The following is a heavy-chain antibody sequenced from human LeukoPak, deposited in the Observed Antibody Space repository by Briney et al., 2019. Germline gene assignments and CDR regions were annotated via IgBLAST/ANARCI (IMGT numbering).Heavy chain of an antibody. CDR1: GFTFSSYA. Sequence: PGRSLRLSCAASGFTFSSYAMHWVRQAPGKGLEWVAVISYDGSNKYYADSVKGRFTISRDNSKNTLYLQMNSLRAEDTAVYYCAQRYLVGATDAFDIWGQGTMVTVSS. V-gene: IGHV3-30-3*01. CDR3: AQRYLVGATDAFDI. D-gene: IGHD1-1*01. CDR2: ISYDGSNK. J-gene: IGHJ3*02.